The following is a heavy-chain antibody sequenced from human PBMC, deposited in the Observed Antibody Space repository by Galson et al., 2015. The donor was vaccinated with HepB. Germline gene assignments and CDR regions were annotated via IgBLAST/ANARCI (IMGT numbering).Heavy chain of an antibody. Sequence: SVKVSCKASGYTFTSYAMNWVRQAPGQGLEWMGWINTNTGNPTYAQGFTGRFVFSLDTSVSTAYLQISSLKAEDTAVYYCARCPTGGYDPRVYYYYYMDVWGKGTTVTVSS. CDR3: ARCPTGGYDPRVYYYYYMDV. V-gene: IGHV7-4-1*02. CDR1: GYTFTSYA. J-gene: IGHJ6*03. D-gene: IGHD5-12*01. CDR2: INTNTGNP.